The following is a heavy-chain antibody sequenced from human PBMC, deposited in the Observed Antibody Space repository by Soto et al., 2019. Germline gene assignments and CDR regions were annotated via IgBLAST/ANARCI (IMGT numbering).Heavy chain of an antibody. Sequence: GGSLGLSCAASGFTGSSNYMSWVRQAPGKGLEWVSDIYSGGSTYYTDSVKGRFTISIDNSKNTLYLKMSSVSAEDTAVYYCAIYGGYYVYMGDWGQGTPVTVSS. CDR3: AIYGGYYVYMGD. CDR1: GFTGSSNY. J-gene: IGHJ6*03. CDR2: IYSGGST. D-gene: IGHD3-10*02. V-gene: IGHV3-66*01.